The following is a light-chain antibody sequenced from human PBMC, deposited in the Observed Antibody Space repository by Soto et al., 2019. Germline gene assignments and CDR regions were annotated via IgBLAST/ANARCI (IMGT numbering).Light chain of an antibody. CDR3: LLSYRGAVV. J-gene: IGLJ2*01. V-gene: IGLV7-46*01. CDR1: TGPVTSGHY. CDR2: DTT. Sequence: QAVVTQEPSLTVSPGGTVTLTCGSSTGPVTSGHYSSWFQQKPGQAPRTLIYDTTNKHAWTPARFSGSLLGGKAALTLSGWQPDDEANYSCLLSYRGAVVCGGGTKVTVL.